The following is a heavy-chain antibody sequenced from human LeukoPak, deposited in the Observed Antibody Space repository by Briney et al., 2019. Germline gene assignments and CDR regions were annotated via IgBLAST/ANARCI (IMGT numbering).Heavy chain of an antibody. V-gene: IGHV3-30*03. CDR1: GFTFSSYG. CDR3: ARVGSGWFFDY. Sequence: PGRSLRLSCAASGFTFSSYGMHWVRQAPGKGLEWVAVISYDGSNKYYADSVKGRFTISRDNSKNTLYLQMNSLRAEDTAVYYCARVGSGWFFDYWGQGTLVTVSS. CDR2: ISYDGSNK. D-gene: IGHD6-19*01. J-gene: IGHJ4*02.